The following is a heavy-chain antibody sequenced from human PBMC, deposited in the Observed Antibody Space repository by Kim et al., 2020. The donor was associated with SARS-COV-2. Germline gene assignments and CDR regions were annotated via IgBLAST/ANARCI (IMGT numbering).Heavy chain of an antibody. V-gene: IGHV3-7*01. D-gene: IGHD6-13*01. CDR2: IKQDGSEK. CDR1: RFTFSNYW. CDR3: ARGRGNSSSWYFDY. Sequence: GGSLRLSCAASRFTFSNYWMSWVRQAPGKGLEWVANIKQDGSEKYYVDSVKGRFTISRDNAKNSLYLQMNSLRAEDTAVYYCARGRGNSSSWYFDYWGQG. J-gene: IGHJ4*02.